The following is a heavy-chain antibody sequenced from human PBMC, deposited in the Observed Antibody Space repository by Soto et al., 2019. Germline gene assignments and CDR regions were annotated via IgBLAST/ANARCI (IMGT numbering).Heavy chain of an antibody. D-gene: IGHD1-26*01. CDR1: GYNFANYW. Sequence: PGECLKISCKGSGYNFANYWIGCVRQMPGKGLEWMGIIYPGNSDTRYSPSFQGQVTISADTSISTAYLEWSSLKTEDTAVYYCTAGVGTSDYDYWGQGILVTVSS. V-gene: IGHV5-51*01. CDR3: TAGVGTSDYDY. CDR2: IYPGNSDT. J-gene: IGHJ4*02.